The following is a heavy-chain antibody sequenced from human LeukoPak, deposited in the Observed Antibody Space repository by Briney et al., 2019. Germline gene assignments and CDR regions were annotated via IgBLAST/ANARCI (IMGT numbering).Heavy chain of an antibody. CDR1: GYTFTSYA. CDR3: ARADYGDYAPGY. V-gene: IGHV1-3*01. Sequence: ASVKVSCKASGYTFTSYAMHWVRQAPGQRLEWMGWINAGNGNTKYSQKFQGRVTITRDTSASTAYMELSSLRSEDTAVYCCARADYGDYAPGYWGQGTLVTVSS. CDR2: INAGNGNT. D-gene: IGHD4-17*01. J-gene: IGHJ4*02.